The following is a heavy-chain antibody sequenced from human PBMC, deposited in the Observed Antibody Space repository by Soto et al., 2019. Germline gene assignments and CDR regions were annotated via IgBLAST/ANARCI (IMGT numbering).Heavy chain of an antibody. CDR1: GFTFSTYV. J-gene: IGHJ4*02. Sequence: EVQLLESGGGLVQPGGSLRLSCAASGFTFSTYVMTWVRQAPGKGLEWVSAISASGGDTYYADSVKGRFTISRDNSKNTLYLQVNSLRVEDTAIYDCVKGGWLDDYGAKGTLVTVSA. CDR2: ISASGGDT. CDR3: VKGGWLDDY. V-gene: IGHV3-23*01. D-gene: IGHD6-19*01.